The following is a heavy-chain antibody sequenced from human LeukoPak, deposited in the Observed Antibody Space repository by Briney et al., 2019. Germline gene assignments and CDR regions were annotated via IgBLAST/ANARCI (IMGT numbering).Heavy chain of an antibody. CDR2: ISATGGTI. D-gene: IGHD3-22*01. J-gene: IGHJ3*02. CDR1: GFTFSSNG. CDR3: ARAQYYCDSSGENAFDI. Sequence: GGSLRLSCAASGFTFSSNGMNWVRQAPGKGLEWVSYISATGGTIYYADSVKGRFTISRDNAKNSLYLQMNSLRAEDTAVYYCARAQYYCDSSGENAFDIWGQGTMVTVSS. V-gene: IGHV3-48*04.